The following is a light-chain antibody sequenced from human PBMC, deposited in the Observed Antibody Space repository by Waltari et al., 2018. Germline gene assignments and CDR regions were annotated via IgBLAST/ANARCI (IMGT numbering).Light chain of an antibody. J-gene: IGKJ2*03. V-gene: IGKV4-1*01. Sequence: DIVMTDSADSLAVSLGERATIHCKCSQRVLYNSNNKNYLAWYQQKPGQPPKLLIYWASTRESGVPDRFSGSGSGTDFTLTISSLQAEDVAVYYCQQYYSTPFYSFGQGTKLEIK. CDR2: WAS. CDR1: QRVLYNSNNKNY. CDR3: QQYYSTPFYS.